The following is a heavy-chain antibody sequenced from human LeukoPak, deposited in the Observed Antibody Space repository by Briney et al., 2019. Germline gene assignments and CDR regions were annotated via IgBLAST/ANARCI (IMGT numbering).Heavy chain of an antibody. CDR3: AKDRSPYYFDY. CDR2: ISGSGGST. J-gene: IGHJ4*02. V-gene: IGHV3-23*01. Sequence: GGSLRLSCAASGFIFSSDAVSWVRQAPGKGLEWVSAISGSGGSTYYADSVKGRFTISRDNSKNTLYLQMNSLRAEDTAVYYCAKDRSPYYFDYWGQGTLVTVSS. CDR1: GFIFSSDA.